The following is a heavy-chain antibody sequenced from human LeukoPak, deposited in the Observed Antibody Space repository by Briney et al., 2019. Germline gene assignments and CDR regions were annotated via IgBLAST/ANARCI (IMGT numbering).Heavy chain of an antibody. CDR3: ARVREIAYYFDY. V-gene: IGHV3-21*01. CDR1: GFTFSSYS. CDR2: ISSSSSYI. J-gene: IGHJ4*02. Sequence: PGGSLRLSCAASGFTFSSYSMNWVRQAPGKGLEWVSSISSSSSYIYYADSVKGRFTISRDNAKNSLYLQMNSLRAEDTAVYYCARVREIAYYFDYWGQGTLVTVSS. D-gene: IGHD2-21*01.